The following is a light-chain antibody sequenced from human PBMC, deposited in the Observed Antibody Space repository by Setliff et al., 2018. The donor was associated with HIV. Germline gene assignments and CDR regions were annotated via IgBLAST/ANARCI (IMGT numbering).Light chain of an antibody. Sequence: QSALTQPASVSGSPGQSITISCTGTSSDVGGYNYVSWYQQHPGKAPKLMIYEVSNRPSRVSNRFSGSKSGNTASLTISGLQTEVEADYYCCSFTNSISDVLGTGTKVTV. CDR1: SSDVGGYNY. CDR3: CSFTNSISDV. V-gene: IGLV2-14*01. CDR2: EVS. J-gene: IGLJ1*01.